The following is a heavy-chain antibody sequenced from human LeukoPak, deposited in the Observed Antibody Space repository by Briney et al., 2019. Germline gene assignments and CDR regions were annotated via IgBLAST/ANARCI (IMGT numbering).Heavy chain of an antibody. CDR2: IFKSGTT. J-gene: IGHJ6*03. Sequence: GGSLGLSCAASGFIVSSNYMSWVRQAPGKGLEWVSAIFKSGTTYYADSVKDRFTISRDNSKNTLYLQMNSLRAEDTAVYYCARDEGRYYGSGSYTVYYYYMDVWGKGTTVTVSS. CDR1: GFIVSSNY. D-gene: IGHD3-10*01. CDR3: ARDEGRYYGSGSYTVYYYYMDV. V-gene: IGHV3-66*01.